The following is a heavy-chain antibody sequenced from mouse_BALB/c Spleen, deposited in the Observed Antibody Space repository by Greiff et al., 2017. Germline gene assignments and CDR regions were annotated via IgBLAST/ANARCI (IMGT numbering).Heavy chain of an antibody. Sequence: VQLQQSGAELVRPGASVTLSCKASGYTFTDYEMHWVKQTPVHGLEWIGAIDPETGGTAYNQKFKGKATLTADKSSSTAYMELRSLTSEDSAVYYCTRDYRYWFAYWGQGTLVTVSA. CDR1: GYTFTDYE. J-gene: IGHJ3*01. CDR2: IDPETGGT. V-gene: IGHV1-15*01. CDR3: TRDYRYWFAY. D-gene: IGHD2-14*01.